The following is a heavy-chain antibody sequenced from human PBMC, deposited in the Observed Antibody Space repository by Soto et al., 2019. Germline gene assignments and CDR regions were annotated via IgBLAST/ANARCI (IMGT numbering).Heavy chain of an antibody. Sequence: QVQLQESGPGLVKPSQTLSLTCTVSGGSISSGGYYWSWIRQHPGKGLEWIGYIYYSGSTYYNPSLNSRVTISVDTSKNQFSLKLSSVTAADTAVYYCARDRWYQLHSYNWFDPWGQGTLVTVSS. D-gene: IGHD2-2*01. J-gene: IGHJ5*02. CDR3: ARDRWYQLHSYNWFDP. CDR2: IYYSGST. V-gene: IGHV4-31*03. CDR1: GGSISSGGYY.